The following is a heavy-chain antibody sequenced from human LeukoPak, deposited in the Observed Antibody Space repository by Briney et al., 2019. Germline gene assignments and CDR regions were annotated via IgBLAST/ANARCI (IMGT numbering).Heavy chain of an antibody. V-gene: IGHV1-18*01. J-gene: IGHJ4*02. CDR2: ISAYNGNT. Sequence: ASVTVSYKASGYTFTSYGITWVRQAPGQGLEWMGWISAYNGNTNYAQKFQDRVTMTTDPSTSTAYLELRSLRSDDTAVYYCSRDLSGSSGRTDYWGQGTLVTVSS. CDR3: SRDLSGSSGRTDY. D-gene: IGHD1-26*01. CDR1: GYTFTSYG.